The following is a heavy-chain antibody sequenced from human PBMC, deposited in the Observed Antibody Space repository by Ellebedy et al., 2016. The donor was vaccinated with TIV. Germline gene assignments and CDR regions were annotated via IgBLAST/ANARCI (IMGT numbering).Heavy chain of an antibody. CDR3: ARVRGVYVADS. J-gene: IGHJ5*01. CDR2: INPISGVP. D-gene: IGHD3-10*01. CDR1: GYTFGGFY. Sequence: ASVKVSCKASGYTFGGFYLNWVRQTPGQGLEWMGWINPISGVPNYARKFKVRVTMTSDTSLNTVYMELSGLTSDDTAVYYCARVRGVYVADSWGQGTLVTVSS. V-gene: IGHV1-2*02.